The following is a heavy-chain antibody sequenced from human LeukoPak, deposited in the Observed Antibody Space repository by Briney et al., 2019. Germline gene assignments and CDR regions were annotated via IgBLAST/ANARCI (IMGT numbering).Heavy chain of an antibody. CDR3: ARDPREVVLDLTGYYYYYMDV. V-gene: IGHV1-2*02. CDR1: GYTFTGYY. Sequence: EASVKVSCKASGYTFTGYYMHWVRQAPGQGLEWMGWINPNSGGTAYAQKFQGRVAMTRDTSISTAYMELSRLRSDDTAVYYCARDPREVVLDLTGYYYYYMDVWGKGTTVTISS. CDR2: INPNSGGT. J-gene: IGHJ6*03. D-gene: IGHD3-9*01.